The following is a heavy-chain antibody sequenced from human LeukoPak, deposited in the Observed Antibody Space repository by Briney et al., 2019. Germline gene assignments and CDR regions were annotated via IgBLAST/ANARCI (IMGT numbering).Heavy chain of an antibody. CDR2: INSDGSST. J-gene: IGHJ6*02. Sequence: QTGGSLRLSCAASGFTFSSYWMHWVRQAPGKGLVWVSRINSDGSSTSYADSVKGRFTISRDNAKNTLYLQMNSLRAEDTAVYYCARDPQSFHYYYGMDVWGQGTTVTVSS. CDR3: ARDPQSFHYYYGMDV. V-gene: IGHV3-74*01. CDR1: GFTFSSYW.